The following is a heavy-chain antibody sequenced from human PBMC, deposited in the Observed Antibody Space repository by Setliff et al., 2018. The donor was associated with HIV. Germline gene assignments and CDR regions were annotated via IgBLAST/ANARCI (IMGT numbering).Heavy chain of an antibody. CDR3: AKVGREYNGYDLTFDS. D-gene: IGHD5-12*01. CDR2: TWYDGRTT. V-gene: IGHV3-30*02. Sequence: GGSLRLSCAASGFTFSSYVMHWVRQAPGKGLEWVALTWYDGRTTYYADSVKGRFTISRDNSKNTLNLQMDTLRAEDTAMYYCAKVGREYNGYDLTFDSWGQGTLVTVSS. J-gene: IGHJ4*02. CDR1: GFTFSSYV.